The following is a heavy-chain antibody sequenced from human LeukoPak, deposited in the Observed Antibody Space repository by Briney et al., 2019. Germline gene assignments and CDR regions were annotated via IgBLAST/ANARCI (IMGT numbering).Heavy chain of an antibody. CDR1: GGSFSGYY. CDR2: INHSGST. CDR3: ARAGPMYSSSWYPTSVEYFQH. V-gene: IGHV4-34*01. D-gene: IGHD6-13*01. J-gene: IGHJ1*01. Sequence: PSETLSLTCAVYGGSFSGYYWSWIRQPPGKGLEWIGEINHSGSTNYNPSLKSRVTISVDTSKNQFSLKLSSVTAADTAVYCCARAGPMYSSSWYPTSVEYFQHWGQGTLVTVSS.